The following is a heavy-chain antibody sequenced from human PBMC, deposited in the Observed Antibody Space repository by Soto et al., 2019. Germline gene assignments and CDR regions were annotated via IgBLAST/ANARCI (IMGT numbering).Heavy chain of an antibody. V-gene: IGHV3-64D*06. CDR1: GFTFSDYA. CDR3: VKGVVGCCCSTASCSHWFDP. J-gene: IGHJ5*02. CDR2: ISSTGVNT. Sequence: GGSLRLSCSASGFTFSDYAMHWIRQAPGMGPEHVCGISSTGVNTYYADSVRGRFTISRDNPKNTLHLRMSSLRPEDTAVYYCVKGVVGCCCSTASCSHWFDPWGQGTLVTVSS. D-gene: IGHD2-2*01.